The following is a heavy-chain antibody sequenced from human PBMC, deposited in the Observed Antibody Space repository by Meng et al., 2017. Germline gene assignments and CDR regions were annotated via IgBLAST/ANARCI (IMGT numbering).Heavy chain of an antibody. V-gene: IGHV7-4-1*02. CDR1: RYTCASYA. CDR3: ARRYYYYSSGYYFYVFGY. CDR2: INTNTGNP. Sequence: VQLDRSGSKLKKPGASVKVSGKVSRYTCASYAIIWVRKAPGKGLEWMGWINTNTGNPTYAHGFTGRFVFSLDTSVSTAYLQISSLKAEDTAVYYCARRYYYYSSGYYFYVFGYWGQGTLVTVSS. J-gene: IGHJ4*02. D-gene: IGHD3-22*01.